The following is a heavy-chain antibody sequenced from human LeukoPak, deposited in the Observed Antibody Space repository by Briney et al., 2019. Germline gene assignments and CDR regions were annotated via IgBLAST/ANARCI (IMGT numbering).Heavy chain of an antibody. J-gene: IGHJ4*02. Sequence: ASVTVSCKASGYTFTGYYMHWVRQAPGQGLEWMGWINPNSGGTNYAQKFQGRVTMTRDTSISTAYMELSRLRSDDTAVYYCARLPYYYDSSGYRDYWGQGTLVTVSS. CDR1: GYTFTGYY. D-gene: IGHD3-22*01. CDR3: ARLPYYYDSSGYRDY. CDR2: INPNSGGT. V-gene: IGHV1-2*02.